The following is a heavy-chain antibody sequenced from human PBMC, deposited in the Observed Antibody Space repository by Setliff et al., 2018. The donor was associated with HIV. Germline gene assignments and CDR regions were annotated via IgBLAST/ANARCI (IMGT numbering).Heavy chain of an antibody. J-gene: IGHJ4*02. CDR2: ISAYNGNT. D-gene: IGHD3-10*01. CDR3: ARDGVGNYYGSGSCPDY. Sequence: ASVNVSCKASGYTFTSYGISWVRQAPGQGREWMGWISAYNGNTNYAQKLQGRVTMTTDTSTSTAYMELRSLRSDDTAVYYCARDGVGNYYGSGSCPDYWGQGTLVTVSS. V-gene: IGHV1-18*01. CDR1: GYTFTSYG.